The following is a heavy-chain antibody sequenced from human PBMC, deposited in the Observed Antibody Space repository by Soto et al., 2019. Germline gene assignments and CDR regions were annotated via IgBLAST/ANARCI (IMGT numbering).Heavy chain of an antibody. CDR2: IYYSGST. V-gene: IGHV4-59*08. J-gene: IGHJ3*02. CDR3: ARASRGVVVTAIDAFDI. CDR1: GGSISSYY. Sequence: SETLSLTCTVSGGSISSYYWSWIRQPPGKGLEWIGYIYYSGSTNYNPSLKSRVTISVDTSKNQFSLKLSSVTAADTAVYYCARASRGVVVTAIDAFDIWGQGTMVTVSS. D-gene: IGHD2-21*02.